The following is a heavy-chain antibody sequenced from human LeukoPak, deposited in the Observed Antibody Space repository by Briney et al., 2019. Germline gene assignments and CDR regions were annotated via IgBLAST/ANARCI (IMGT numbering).Heavy chain of an antibody. D-gene: IGHD6-19*01. V-gene: IGHV3-30*03. CDR2: ISYDGSNK. CDR1: GFTFSSYG. J-gene: IGHJ4*02. Sequence: PGGSLRLSCAASGFTFSSYGMHWVRQAPGKGLEWVAVISYDGSNKYYADSVKGRFTISRDNSKNTLYLQMNSLRAEDTAVYYCARAPPLAVAVAEFFDYWGQGTLVTVSS. CDR3: ARAPPLAVAVAEFFDY.